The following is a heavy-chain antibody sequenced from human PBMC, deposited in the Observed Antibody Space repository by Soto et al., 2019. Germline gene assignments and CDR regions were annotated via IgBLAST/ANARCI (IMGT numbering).Heavy chain of an antibody. CDR2: TRDKPNNYAA. CDR3: ARDTGGSYDY. CDR1: GFAFDDNY. J-gene: IGHJ4*02. Sequence: EGQLVQSGGGLVQPGGSLRLSCTASGFAFDDNYMDWVRQVPGKGLEWIGRTRDKPNNYAAEYVASVKGRFTISRDASKDSMYLQMNTVKTEDTAVYYCARDTGGSYDYWGQGALVIVSS. D-gene: IGHD1-26*01. V-gene: IGHV3-72*01.